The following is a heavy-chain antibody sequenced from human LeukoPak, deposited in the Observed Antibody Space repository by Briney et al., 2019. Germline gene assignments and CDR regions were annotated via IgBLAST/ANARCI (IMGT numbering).Heavy chain of an antibody. CDR1: GGSISSYY. CDR2: IYYSGST. J-gene: IGHJ4*02. D-gene: IGHD3-22*01. Sequence: SETLSLTCTVSGGSISSYYWSWIRQPPGKGLEWIGYIYYSGSTNYNPSLKSRVTISVDTSKNQFSLKLSSVTAADTAVYYCARGAIDDSSVFDYWGQGTLVTVSS. V-gene: IGHV4-59*08. CDR3: ARGAIDDSSVFDY.